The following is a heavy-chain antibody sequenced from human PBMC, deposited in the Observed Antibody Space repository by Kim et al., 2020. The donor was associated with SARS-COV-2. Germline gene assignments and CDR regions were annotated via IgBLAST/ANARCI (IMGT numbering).Heavy chain of an antibody. Sequence: GGSLRLSCAASGFTFSSYAMSWVRQAPGKGLEWVSAISGSGGSTYYADSVKGRFTISRDNSKNTLYLQMNSLRAEDTAVYYCAKGGHIVVVPAAIEYWGQGTRVTASS. D-gene: IGHD2-2*02. CDR1: GFTFSSYA. J-gene: IGHJ4*02. V-gene: IGHV3-23*01. CDR2: ISGSGGST. CDR3: AKGGHIVVVPAAIEY.